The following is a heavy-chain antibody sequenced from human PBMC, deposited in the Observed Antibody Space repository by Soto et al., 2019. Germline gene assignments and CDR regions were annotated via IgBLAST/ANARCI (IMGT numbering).Heavy chain of an antibody. CDR2: ISAYNGNT. V-gene: IGHV1-18*01. CDR1: GYTFTSYG. D-gene: IGHD3-22*01. J-gene: IGHJ4*02. Sequence: VASVKVSCKASGYTFTSYGISWVRQAPGQGLEWMGWISAYNGNTNYAQKLQGRVTVTTDTSTSTAYMELRSLRSDDTAVYYCARGYTVPAPGYYDSSGYYPYYFDYWGQGTLVTVSS. CDR3: ARGYTVPAPGYYDSSGYYPYYFDY.